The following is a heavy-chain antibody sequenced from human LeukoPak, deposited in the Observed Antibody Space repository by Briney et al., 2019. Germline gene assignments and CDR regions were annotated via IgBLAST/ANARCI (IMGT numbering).Heavy chain of an antibody. Sequence: PSETLSLTCTVSGGSISSYYWSWIRQPAGKGLERIGRIYTSGSTNYNASLKSRVSMSVDTSKNQFSLKLSSVTAADTAVFYCARENSGSYREFDSWGQGTLVTVSS. CDR2: IYTSGST. J-gene: IGHJ4*02. CDR1: GGSISSYY. CDR3: ARENSGSYREFDS. V-gene: IGHV4-4*07. D-gene: IGHD1-26*01.